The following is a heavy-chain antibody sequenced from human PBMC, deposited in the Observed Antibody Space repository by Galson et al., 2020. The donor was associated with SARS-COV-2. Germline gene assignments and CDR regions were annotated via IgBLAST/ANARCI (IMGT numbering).Heavy chain of an antibody. V-gene: IGHV4-38-2*02. J-gene: IGHJ2*01. CDR3: ARQGVNMIVLVTVPGWYFDL. CDR1: GYSVRTTNY. Sequence: SETLSLTCTVSGYSVRTTNYWGWVRQPPGRGLEWIGSVYPSGTTYYNPSLKRRVTISVDTSKNQFSLRLDSVTAADTALYYCARQGVNMIVLVTVPGWYFDLWGRGTLVTVSS. D-gene: IGHD3-22*01. CDR2: VYPSGTT.